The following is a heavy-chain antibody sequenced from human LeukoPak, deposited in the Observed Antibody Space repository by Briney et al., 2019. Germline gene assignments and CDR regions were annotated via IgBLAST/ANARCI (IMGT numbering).Heavy chain of an antibody. J-gene: IGHJ5*02. CDR1: GFTFSSYW. CDR2: IKQDGSEK. V-gene: IGHV3-7*01. CDR3: ARDLYSSSAQGYNWFDP. Sequence: GGSLRLSCAASGFTFSSYWMSWVRQAPGKGLEWVANIKQDGSEKYYVDSVKGRFTISRDNAKNSLYLQMNSLRAEDTAVYYCARDLYSSSAQGYNWFDPWGQGTLVTVSS. D-gene: IGHD6-13*01.